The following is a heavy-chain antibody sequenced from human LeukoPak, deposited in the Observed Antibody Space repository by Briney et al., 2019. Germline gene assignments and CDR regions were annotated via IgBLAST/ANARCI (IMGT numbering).Heavy chain of an antibody. D-gene: IGHD4-17*01. CDR2: ISGSGVHT. Sequence: GGSLRLSCAASEFTFSSYGLTWVRQAPGKGLEWVSSISGSGVHTYYADSVQGRFTISRDNSKNTLYLQMSSLRAEDTAVYYCAKDPNGDYIGAFDVWGQGTMVTVSS. V-gene: IGHV3-23*01. J-gene: IGHJ3*01. CDR1: EFTFSSYG. CDR3: AKDPNGDYIGAFDV.